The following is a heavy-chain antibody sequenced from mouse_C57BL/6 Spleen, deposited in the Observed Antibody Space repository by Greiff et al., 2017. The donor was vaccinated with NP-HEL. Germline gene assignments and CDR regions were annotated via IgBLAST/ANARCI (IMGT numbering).Heavy chain of an antibody. Sequence: VQLQQPGAELVRPGSSVKLSCKASGYTFTSYWMDWVKQRPGQGLEWIGNIYPSDSETHYNQKFKDKATLTVDKSSSTAYMQLSSLTSEDSAVYYCARVTTVVGYFDYWGQGTTLTVSS. J-gene: IGHJ2*01. CDR3: ARVTTVVGYFDY. V-gene: IGHV1-61*01. CDR2: IYPSDSET. CDR1: GYTFTSYW. D-gene: IGHD1-1*01.